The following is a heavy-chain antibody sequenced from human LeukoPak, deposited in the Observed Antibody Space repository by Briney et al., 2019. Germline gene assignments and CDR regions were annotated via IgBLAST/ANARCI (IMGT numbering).Heavy chain of an antibody. J-gene: IGHJ2*01. CDR1: GLTVSGNY. D-gene: IGHD3-22*01. V-gene: IGHV3-53*01. CDR2: IYSGGST. Sequence: PGGSLRLSCAASGLTVSGNYMSWVRQAPGEGLEWVSVIYSGGSTYYADSVKGRFTISRDNSKSTLYLEMNSLRAEDTAVYYCARDLIASIPGSFDLWGRGTLVTVSS. CDR3: ARDLIASIPGSFDL.